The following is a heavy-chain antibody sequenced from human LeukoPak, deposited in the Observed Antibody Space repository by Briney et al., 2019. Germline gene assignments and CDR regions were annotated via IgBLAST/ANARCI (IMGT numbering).Heavy chain of an antibody. Sequence: PGGALRLSFGAPGFTLSNYNMKWGRPAPGEGREWGSSVSSSSSYIYYADSVKGRFTISRDNAKNSLYLQMNSLRADDTAVYYCARDLVAATNLPFDYWGQGTLVTVSS. J-gene: IGHJ4*02. V-gene: IGHV3-21*01. CDR1: GFTLSNYN. CDR2: VSSSSSYI. CDR3: ARDLVAATNLPFDY. D-gene: IGHD1-26*01.